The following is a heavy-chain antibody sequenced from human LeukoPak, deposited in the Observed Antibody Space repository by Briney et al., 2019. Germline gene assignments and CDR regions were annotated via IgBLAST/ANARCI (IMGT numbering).Heavy chain of an antibody. CDR1: GFTFSNSA. V-gene: IGHV1-58*02. CDR3: ARAGGRSWFDP. CDR2: IIVGSGRT. J-gene: IGHJ5*02. Sequence: SVKVSCKASGFTFSNSAIQWVRQARGQRLEWIGWIIVGSGRTHYAQNLQERLTITRDMSTNTAYMELSSLRSEDTAVYYCARAGGRSWFDPWGQGTLVTVSS. D-gene: IGHD6-25*01.